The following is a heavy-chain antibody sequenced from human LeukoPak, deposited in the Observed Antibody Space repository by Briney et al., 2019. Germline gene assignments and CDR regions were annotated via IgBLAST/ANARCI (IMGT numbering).Heavy chain of an antibody. Sequence: GGSLRLSCSASGFTVSNSNMNWVRQAPGKGLEWISVIYSGGSTHYADSVKGRFTISRDNAKNSLYLQMNSLRVEDTAIYYCARISRGELPTFWGQGTLVIVSS. J-gene: IGHJ4*02. CDR3: ARISRGELPTF. CDR2: IYSGGST. CDR1: GFTVSNSN. V-gene: IGHV3-53*01. D-gene: IGHD1-7*01.